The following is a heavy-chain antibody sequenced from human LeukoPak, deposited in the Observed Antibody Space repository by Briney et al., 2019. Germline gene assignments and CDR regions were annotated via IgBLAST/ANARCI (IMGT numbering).Heavy chain of an antibody. CDR3: ARVVCGGSCYSGTHYVDY. V-gene: IGHV5-51*01. D-gene: IGHD2-15*01. CDR1: GYSCTSYW. CDR2: IYPGDSDT. J-gene: IGHJ4*02. Sequence: KAGESLKISCKGSGYSCTSYWIGWVRQMPGKGLEWMGIIYPGDSDTRYSPSFQGQVTISADKSISTAYPQWSSLKASDTAMYYCARVVCGGSCYSGTHYVDYWGQGTLVTVSS.